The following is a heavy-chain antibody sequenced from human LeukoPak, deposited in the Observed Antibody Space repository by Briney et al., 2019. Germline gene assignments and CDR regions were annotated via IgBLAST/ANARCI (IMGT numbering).Heavy chain of an antibody. CDR3: ARDGGYGYKDDYYYMDV. CDR1: GFTFSSYA. CDR2: ISGSGGST. Sequence: PGGSLRLSCAASGFTFSSYAMSWVRQAPGKGLEWVSAISGSGGSTYYADSVKGRFTISRDNSKNTLYLQMNSLRAEDTAVYYCARDGGYGYKDDYYYMDVWGKGTTVTVSS. J-gene: IGHJ6*03. D-gene: IGHD5-18*01. V-gene: IGHV3-23*01.